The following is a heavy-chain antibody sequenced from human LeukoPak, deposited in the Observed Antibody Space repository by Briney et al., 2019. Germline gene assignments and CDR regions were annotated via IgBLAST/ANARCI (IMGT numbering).Heavy chain of an antibody. J-gene: IGHJ4*02. Sequence: GESLRLSCAASGFTFSSYWMSWVRQAPGKGLEWVANIKQDGSEKYYVDSVKGRFTLSRDNAKNSLYLQMNSLGAEDTAVYYCAGGGVSGSDYWGQGTLVTVSS. CDR2: IKQDGSEK. CDR1: GFTFSSYW. D-gene: IGHD5-12*01. V-gene: IGHV3-7*04. CDR3: AGGGVSGSDY.